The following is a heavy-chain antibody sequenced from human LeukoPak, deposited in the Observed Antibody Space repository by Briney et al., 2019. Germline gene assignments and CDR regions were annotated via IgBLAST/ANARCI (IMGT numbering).Heavy chain of an antibody. J-gene: IGHJ5*02. D-gene: IGHD6-13*01. Sequence: GASVKVSCKASGYTFTSYDINWVRQATGQGLEWMGWMNPNSGNTGYAQKFQGRVTMTRNTSISTAYMELSSLRSEDTAVYYCARHSSWYWYRFDPWGQGTLVTVSS. CDR2: MNPNSGNT. V-gene: IGHV1-8*01. CDR3: ARHSSWYWYRFDP. CDR1: GYTFTSYD.